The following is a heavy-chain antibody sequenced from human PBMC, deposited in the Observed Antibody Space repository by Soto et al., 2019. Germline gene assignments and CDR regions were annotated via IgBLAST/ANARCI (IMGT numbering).Heavy chain of an antibody. J-gene: IGHJ4*02. CDR2: ISGSGGST. Sequence: GGSLRLSCAASGFTFSSYAMSWVRQAPGKGLEWVSAISGSGGSTYYADSVKGRFTISRDNSKNTLYLQMNSLRAEDTAVYYCAKDVGAPSRLIAVAGTGYWGQGTLVTVSS. CDR1: GFTFSSYA. V-gene: IGHV3-23*01. D-gene: IGHD6-19*01. CDR3: AKDVGAPSRLIAVAGTGY.